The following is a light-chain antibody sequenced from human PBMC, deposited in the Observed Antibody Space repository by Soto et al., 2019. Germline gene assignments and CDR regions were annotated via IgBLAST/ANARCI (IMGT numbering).Light chain of an antibody. CDR1: ISDVGGYNY. CDR2: DGR. CDR3: SSYSTSTNNFV. Sequence: QSVLTQPASVSGSPGQSITISCTGAISDVGGYNYVSWYQQHPGKAPKLIIFDGRSRPSGVSSRFSGSKSDNTASLTISGLQAEDEADYYCSSYSTSTNNFVLGTGTKLTVL. V-gene: IGLV2-14*03. J-gene: IGLJ1*01.